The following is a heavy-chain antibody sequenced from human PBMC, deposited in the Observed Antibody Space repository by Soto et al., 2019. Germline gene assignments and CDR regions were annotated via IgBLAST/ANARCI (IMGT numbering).Heavy chain of an antibody. Sequence: ASVKVSCKASGYTFTTYAMHWVRQAPGQRLEWMGWINAGNGNTKYSQRSQGRVTITRDTSASTAYMELSSLRSEDTAMYYCARVSTEYYYGSGSSFDYWGQGTLVTVSS. CDR2: INAGNGNT. CDR3: ARVSTEYYYGSGSSFDY. V-gene: IGHV1-3*01. D-gene: IGHD3-10*01. CDR1: GYTFTTYA. J-gene: IGHJ4*02.